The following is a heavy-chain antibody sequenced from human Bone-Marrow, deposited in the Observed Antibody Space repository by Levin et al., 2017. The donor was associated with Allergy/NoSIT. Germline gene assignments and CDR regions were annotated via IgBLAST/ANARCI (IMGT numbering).Heavy chain of an antibody. D-gene: IGHD1-1*01. V-gene: IGHV4-59*01. CDR2: VFHSGNT. Sequence: GSLRLSCSVSGGSFNDYYWGWLRQPPGKGLEWIGSVFHSGNTNSNPSLKSRVTISVDTSKNQLSMKLTSVTAADTAVYYCARDLGILEGFFDLWGRGTLVTVSS. CDR3: ARDLGILEGFFDL. CDR1: GGSFNDYY. J-gene: IGHJ2*01.